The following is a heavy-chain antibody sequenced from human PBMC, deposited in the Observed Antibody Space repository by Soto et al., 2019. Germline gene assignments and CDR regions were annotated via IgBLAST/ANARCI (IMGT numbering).Heavy chain of an antibody. D-gene: IGHD3-3*01. J-gene: IGHJ6*02. CDR1: GFTFSSYA. CDR3: ARGYYDFWSGYSDYYYGMDV. CDR2: ISYDGSNK. Sequence: QVQLVESGGGVVQPRRSLRLSCAASGFTFSSYAMHWVRQAPGKGLEWVAVISYDGSNKYYADSVKGRFTISRDNSKNTLYLQMNSLRAEDTAVYYCARGYYDFWSGYSDYYYGMDVWGQGTTVTVSS. V-gene: IGHV3-30-3*01.